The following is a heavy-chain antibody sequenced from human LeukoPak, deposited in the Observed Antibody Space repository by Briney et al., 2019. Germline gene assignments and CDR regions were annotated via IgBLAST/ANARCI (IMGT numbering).Heavy chain of an antibody. Sequence: LRLSCAASGFTFSDYYWSWIRQPPGKGLEWIGYIYHSGSTYYNPSLKSRVTISVDRSKNQFSLKLSSVTAADTAVYYCAREILPVPYFDYWGQGTLVTVSS. V-gene: IGHV4-30-2*01. CDR1: GFTFSDYY. CDR2: IYHSGST. J-gene: IGHJ4*02. CDR3: AREILPVPYFDY.